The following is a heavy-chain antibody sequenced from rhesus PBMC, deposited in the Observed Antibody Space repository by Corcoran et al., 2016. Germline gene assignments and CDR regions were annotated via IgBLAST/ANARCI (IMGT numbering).Heavy chain of an antibody. J-gene: IGHJ1*01. CDR2: IYGSATSP. V-gene: IGHV4-169*02. CDR1: GGSISSSY. Sequence: QVQLQESGPGLVKPSETLSVTCAVSGGSISSSYWSWIRQAPGKGLEGIGWIYGSATSPHHNPPLKIRFTRYVDTSKTQLSLMMSSGPAADTAVYYCASEPGIEYCTTTYCSSGYFEVWGQGALVTVSS. CDR3: ASEPGIEYCTTTYCSSGYFEV. D-gene: IGHD2-15*01.